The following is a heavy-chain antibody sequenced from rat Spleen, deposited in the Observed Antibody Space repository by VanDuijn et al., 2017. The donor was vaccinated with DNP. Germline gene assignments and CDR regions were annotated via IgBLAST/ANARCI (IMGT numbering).Heavy chain of an antibody. CDR1: GYSITSSYR. D-gene: IGHD1-11*01. J-gene: IGHJ1*01. Sequence: EVQLQESGPGLVKPSQSLSLTCSVTGYSITSSYRWNWIRKFPGNKLEWMGYINSAGSTNYNPSLKSRISITRDTSKKQFFLQVNSITTEDTATYYCARSLNYGGYIYSWYFDFWGPGTMVTVSS. CDR2: INSAGST. CDR3: ARSLNYGGYIYSWYFDF. V-gene: IGHV3-3*01.